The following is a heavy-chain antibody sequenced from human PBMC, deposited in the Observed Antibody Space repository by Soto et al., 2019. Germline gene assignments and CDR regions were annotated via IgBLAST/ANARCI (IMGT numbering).Heavy chain of an antibody. CDR1: GGSISSYY. Sequence: SETLSLTCTVSGGSISSYYWSWIRQPPGKGLEWIGYIYYSGSTSYNPSLKSRVTISVDTSKNQFSLKLSSVTAADTAVYYCARLDSGSYYIDYWAQGTLVTVSS. D-gene: IGHD1-26*01. CDR3: ARLDSGSYYIDY. V-gene: IGHV4-59*01. J-gene: IGHJ4*02. CDR2: IYYSGST.